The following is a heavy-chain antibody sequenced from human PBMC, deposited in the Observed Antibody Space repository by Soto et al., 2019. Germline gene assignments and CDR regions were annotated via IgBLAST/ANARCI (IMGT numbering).Heavy chain of an antibody. V-gene: IGHV3-9*01. CDR1: GFTFDDYA. CDR2: ISWNSGSI. J-gene: IGHJ6*02. Sequence: EVQLVESGGGLVQPGRSLRLSCAASGFTFDDYAMHWVRQAPGKGLEWVSGISWNSGSIGYADSVKGRFTISRDNAKNSLYLQMNSLRADDTALYYCAKDIGIITISYYYYGMDVWGQVSTVTGFS. D-gene: IGHD3-9*01. CDR3: AKDIGIITISYYYYGMDV.